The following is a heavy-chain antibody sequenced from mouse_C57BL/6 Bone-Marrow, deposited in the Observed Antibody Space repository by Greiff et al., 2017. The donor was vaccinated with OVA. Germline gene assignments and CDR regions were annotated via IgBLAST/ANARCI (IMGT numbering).Heavy chain of an antibody. CDR3: VRQGYGSSFDY. CDR1: GFSFNTYA. V-gene: IGHV10-1*01. Sequence: EVQRVESGGGLVQPKGSLKLSCAASGFSFNTYAMNWVRQAPGKGLEWVARIRSKSNNYATYYADSVKDRFTISRDDSESMLYLQMNNLKTEDTAMYYCVRQGYGSSFDYWGQGTTLTVSS. CDR2: IRSKSNNYAT. J-gene: IGHJ2*01. D-gene: IGHD1-1*01.